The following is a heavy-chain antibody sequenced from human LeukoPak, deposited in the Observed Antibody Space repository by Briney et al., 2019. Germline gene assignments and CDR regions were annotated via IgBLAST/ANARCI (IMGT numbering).Heavy chain of an antibody. V-gene: IGHV4-59*01. CDR1: GRSITSYY. D-gene: IGHD3-22*01. Sequence: SETLSLTCTVSGRSITSYYWSWIRQPPGKGLEWVGYIYYSGSTNYNPSLTSRVTISVDTSKNQFSLKLSSVTAADTAVYYCARRAYSSGYYYFDYWGQGALVTVSS. CDR3: ARRAYSSGYYYFDY. J-gene: IGHJ4*02. CDR2: IYYSGST.